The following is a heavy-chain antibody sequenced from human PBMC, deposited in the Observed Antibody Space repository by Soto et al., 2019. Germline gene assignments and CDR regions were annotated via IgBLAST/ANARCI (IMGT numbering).Heavy chain of an antibody. CDR3: ARAVLLYRLLDD. D-gene: IGHD3-10*01. J-gene: IGHJ4*02. CDR2: IYYSGST. V-gene: IGHV4-31*03. CDR1: GGSISSGGYY. Sequence: PSETLSLTCTVSGGSISSGGYYWSWIRQHPGKGLEWIGYIYYSGSTYYNPSLKSRVTISVDTSKNQFSLKLSSVTAADTAVYYCARAVLLYRLLDDWGQGTLVTVSS.